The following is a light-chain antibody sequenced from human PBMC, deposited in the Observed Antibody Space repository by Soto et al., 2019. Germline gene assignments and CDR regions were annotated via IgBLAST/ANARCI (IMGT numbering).Light chain of an antibody. V-gene: IGLV1-44*01. Sequence: QSVLTQPPSASGTPGQKVTISCSGSSSNIGTYSVSWYQQFPGTAPRLLIYSDNQRPSGGPDRFSASKSGASASLAISGLQSEDEADFYCAAWDDSLNCCVFGTGTKLTVL. J-gene: IGLJ1*01. CDR2: SDN. CDR3: AAWDDSLNCCV. CDR1: SSNIGTYS.